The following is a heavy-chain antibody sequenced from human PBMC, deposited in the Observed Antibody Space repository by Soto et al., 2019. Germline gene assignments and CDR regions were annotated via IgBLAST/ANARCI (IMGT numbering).Heavy chain of an antibody. CDR2: MNPSTGNT. CDR3: GRGRIIVAGGFDP. Sequence: QVQLVQSGAEVKKPGASVKVSCKASGYTFTSYDIIWVRQATGQGLEWMGWMNPSTGNTDSAEKFQGRLTMTRNTCISTVYMELRSLRFEHTAVYCGGRGRIIVAGGFDPWGQGNRVTVSS. V-gene: IGHV1-8*01. D-gene: IGHD6-19*01. CDR1: GYTFTSYD. J-gene: IGHJ5*02.